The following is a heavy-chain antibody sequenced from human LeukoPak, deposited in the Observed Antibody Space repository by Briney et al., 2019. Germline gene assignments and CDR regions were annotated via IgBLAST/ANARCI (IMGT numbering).Heavy chain of an antibody. J-gene: IGHJ4*02. Sequence: PSETLSLTCAVYGGSFSGYYWSWIRQPPGKGLEWIGEINHSGSTNYNPSLKSRVTISVDTSKNQFSLKLSSVTAADTAVYYCASPLGYCSGTNCYGDYWGQGTLVTVSS. CDR3: ASPLGYCSGTNCYGDY. CDR2: INHSGST. D-gene: IGHD2-2*01. V-gene: IGHV4-34*01. CDR1: GGSFSGYY.